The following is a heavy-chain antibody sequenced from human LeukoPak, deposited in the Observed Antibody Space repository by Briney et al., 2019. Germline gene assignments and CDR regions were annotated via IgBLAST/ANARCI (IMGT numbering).Heavy chain of an antibody. CDR3: AREVVVVVAATQVWFDP. Sequence: GASVKVSCKASGYTFTSYGISWVRRAPGQGLEWMGWISAYNGNTNYAQKLQGRVTMTTDTSTSTAYMELRSLRSDDTAVYYCAREVVVVVAATQVWFDPWGQGTLVTVSS. V-gene: IGHV1-18*04. CDR2: ISAYNGNT. J-gene: IGHJ5*02. D-gene: IGHD2-15*01. CDR1: GYTFTSYG.